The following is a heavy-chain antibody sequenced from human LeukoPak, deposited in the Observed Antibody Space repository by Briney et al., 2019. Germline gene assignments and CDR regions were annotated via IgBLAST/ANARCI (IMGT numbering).Heavy chain of an antibody. CDR1: GYTFTGYY. CDR3: ARERVTMVRGIPKTDFDY. J-gene: IGHJ4*02. D-gene: IGHD3-10*01. V-gene: IGHV1-2*02. CDR2: INPNSGGT. Sequence: PGASVTVSCKASGYTFTGYYMHWVRQAPGQGLEWMGWINPNSGGTNYAQKFQGRVTMTRDTSISTAYMELSRLRSDDTAVYYCARERVTMVRGIPKTDFDYWGQGTLVTVSS.